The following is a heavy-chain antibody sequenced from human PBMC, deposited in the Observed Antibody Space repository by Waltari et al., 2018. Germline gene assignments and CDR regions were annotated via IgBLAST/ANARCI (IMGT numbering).Heavy chain of an antibody. V-gene: IGHV1-2*06. CDR3: ARSTGTSYDSYYKGLDV. CDR2: INPNTGGT. J-gene: IGHJ6*02. D-gene: IGHD3-16*01. CDR1: EYIFTAFS. Sequence: QGQLVQSGAEVKKPGASLKVCCKASEYIFTAFSIHWMQQAPGRGLEGMGRINPNTGGTNLAESFQGRVTVTRDTSITTAYMELTRLTSDDTAMYYCARSTGTSYDSYYKGLDVWGQGTTLTVSS.